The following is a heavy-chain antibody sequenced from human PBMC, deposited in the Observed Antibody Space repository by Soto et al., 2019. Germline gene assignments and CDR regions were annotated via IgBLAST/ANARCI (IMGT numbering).Heavy chain of an antibody. J-gene: IGHJ3*02. D-gene: IGHD3-22*01. CDR2: ISGSGGST. V-gene: IGHV3-23*01. CDR3: AKTIVGYYDSSGYRDDAFDI. CDR1: GFTFSSYA. Sequence: GGSLRLSCAASGFTFSSYAMSWVRQAPGKGLEWVSAISGSGGSTYYADSVKGRFTISRDNSKNTLYLQMNSLRAEDTAVYYCAKTIVGYYDSSGYRDDAFDIWGQGTMVTVSS.